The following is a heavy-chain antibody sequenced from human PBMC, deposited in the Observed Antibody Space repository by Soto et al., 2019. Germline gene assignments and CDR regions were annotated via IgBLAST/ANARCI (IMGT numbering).Heavy chain of an antibody. CDR2: ISGSGGST. Sequence: PGGSLRLSCAASGFTFSSYAMSWVRQAPGKGLEWVSAISGSGGSTYYADSVKGRFTISRENAKNSSYLQMNSLRAGDTAVYYCARGEYYYGSGSSMDVWGQGTTVTVSS. CDR1: GFTFSSYA. J-gene: IGHJ6*02. V-gene: IGHV3-23*01. CDR3: ARGEYYYGSGSSMDV. D-gene: IGHD3-10*01.